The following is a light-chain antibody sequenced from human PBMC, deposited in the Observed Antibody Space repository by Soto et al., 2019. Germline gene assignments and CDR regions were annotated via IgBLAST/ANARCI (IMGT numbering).Light chain of an antibody. J-gene: IGLJ1*01. CDR1: SXDVGGYNC. CDR2: DVT. CDR3: CSHSATYTFV. V-gene: IGLV2-11*01. Sequence: QSVLTQPRSVSGSPGQSVTISCTGTSXDVGGYNCVSWYQQHPGKAPQLIIFDVTQRPSGVPDRFSGSKSENTASLSISGLQAEDEADYYCCSHSATYTFVFGTGTKVTVL.